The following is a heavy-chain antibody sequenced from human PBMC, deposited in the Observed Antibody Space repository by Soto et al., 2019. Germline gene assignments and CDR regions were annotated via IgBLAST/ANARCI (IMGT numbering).Heavy chain of an antibody. Sequence: QVQLLESGPGLVKPSETLSLTCSVPGGSIRSHNWSWIRQPPGKGLEWIGCMYYSAITEYNPSLMGRVTMSADTSNTKVSLRLTSVTAADTAVYFCARHLFDSWKGYPYYYSVGVWGKGTEVSVSS. V-gene: IGHV4-59*08. CDR3: ARHLFDSWKGYPYYYSVGV. CDR1: GGSIRSHN. J-gene: IGHJ6*03. D-gene: IGHD3-3*01. CDR2: MYYSAIT.